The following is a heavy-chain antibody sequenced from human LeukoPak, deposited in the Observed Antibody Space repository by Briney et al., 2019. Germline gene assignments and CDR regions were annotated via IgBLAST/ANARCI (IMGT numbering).Heavy chain of an antibody. D-gene: IGHD1-26*01. V-gene: IGHV3-21*01. CDR3: ARIRGSYFFDY. J-gene: IGHJ4*02. CDR1: GFTFSSYS. Sequence: GGSLRLSCAASGFTFSSYSMNWVRQAPGKGLEWVSSISSSSSYIYYADSVKGRFTISRDNAKNSLYLQMNSLRAEDTAVYYCARIRGSYFFDYWGQGTLVTVSS. CDR2: ISSSSSYI.